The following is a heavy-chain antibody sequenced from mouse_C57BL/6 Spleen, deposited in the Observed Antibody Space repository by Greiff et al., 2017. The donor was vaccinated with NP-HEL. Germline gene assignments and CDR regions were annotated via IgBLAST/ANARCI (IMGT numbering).Heavy chain of an antibody. V-gene: IGHV1-52*01. J-gene: IGHJ3*01. CDR1: GYTFTSYW. Sequence: VQLQQPGAELVRPGSSVQLSCKASGYTFTSYWMHWVKQRPIQGLEWIGNIDPSDSETHYNQKFKDKATLTVDQSSSTAYMPLSSLTSEDSAVYYCARWEAPTGFAYWGQGTLVTVSA. D-gene: IGHD4-1*01. CDR3: ARWEAPTGFAY. CDR2: IDPSDSET.